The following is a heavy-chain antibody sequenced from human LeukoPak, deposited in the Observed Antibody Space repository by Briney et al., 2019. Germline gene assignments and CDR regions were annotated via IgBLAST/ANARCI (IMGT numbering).Heavy chain of an antibody. J-gene: IGHJ5*02. Sequence: SETLSLTCTVSGGSISSGDYYWSWIRQPPGKGLEWIGYIYYSGSTYYNPSLKSRVTISVDTSKNQFSLKLSSVTAADTAVYYCARAGEQLGNWFDPWGQGTLVTVSS. CDR3: ARAGEQLGNWFDP. CDR1: GGSISSGDYY. CDR2: IYYSGST. V-gene: IGHV4-30-4*01. D-gene: IGHD6-6*01.